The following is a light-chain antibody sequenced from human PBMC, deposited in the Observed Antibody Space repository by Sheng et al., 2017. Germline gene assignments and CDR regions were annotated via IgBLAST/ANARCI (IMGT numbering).Light chain of an antibody. CDR3: QQSYSTPQT. Sequence: DIQVIQSPSSLSASVGDRVTITCRTSQNIDNFLNWYRQKPGKAPELLIYAASNLRSGLPSRFSGRGSGTDFALTISSLQVGDFAIYYCQQSYSTPQTFGQGTKVEIK. CDR1: QNIDNF. J-gene: IGKJ1*01. V-gene: IGKV1-39*01. CDR2: AAS.